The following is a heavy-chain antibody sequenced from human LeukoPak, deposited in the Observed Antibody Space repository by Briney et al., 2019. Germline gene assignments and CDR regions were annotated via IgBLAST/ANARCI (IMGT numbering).Heavy chain of an antibody. CDR1: GGSISSYY. D-gene: IGHD3-22*01. CDR3: ARGGPYYYDSSAFVI. V-gene: IGHV4-59*01. Sequence: SETLSLTCTVSGGSISSYYWSWIRQPPGKGLEWIGYISYSGSTNYNPSLKSRVTVSLDTSKNQFSLKLSSVTAADTAVYYCARGGPYYYDSSAFVIWGQGTMVTVSS. J-gene: IGHJ3*02. CDR2: ISYSGST.